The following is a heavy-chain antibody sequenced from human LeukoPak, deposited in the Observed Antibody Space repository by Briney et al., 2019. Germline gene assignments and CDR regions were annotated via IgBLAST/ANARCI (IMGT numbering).Heavy chain of an antibody. CDR2: ISSSSSTI. Sequence: GGSLRLSCAASGFTLSSYNMKWVRQAPGKGLEWVSYISSSSSTIYYADSVKGRFTISRDNAKNSLYLQMNSLRAEDTAVYYCARVSLTMLDAFDIWGQGTMVTVSS. CDR1: GFTLSSYN. J-gene: IGHJ3*02. V-gene: IGHV3-48*04. D-gene: IGHD4/OR15-4a*01. CDR3: ARVSLTMLDAFDI.